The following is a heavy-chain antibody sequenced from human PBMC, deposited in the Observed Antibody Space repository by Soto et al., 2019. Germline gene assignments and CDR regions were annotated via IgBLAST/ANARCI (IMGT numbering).Heavy chain of an antibody. CDR2: IWYDGSNK. CDR1: GFTFSSYG. Sequence: PGGSLRLSCAASGFTFSSYGMHWVRQAPGKGLEWVAVIWYDGSNKYYADSVKGRFTISRDNSKNTLYLQMNSLRAEDTAVYYCARNSPYDFWSPLDYWGQGTLVTVSS. D-gene: IGHD3-3*01. CDR3: ARNSPYDFWSPLDY. V-gene: IGHV3-33*01. J-gene: IGHJ4*02.